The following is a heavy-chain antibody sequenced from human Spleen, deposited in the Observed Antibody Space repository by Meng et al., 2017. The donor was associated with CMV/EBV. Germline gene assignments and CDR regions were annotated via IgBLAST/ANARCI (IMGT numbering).Heavy chain of an antibody. D-gene: IGHD6-13*01. CDR3: ARRIAAAGIAY. J-gene: IGHJ4*02. CDR1: VYTFTSYG. Sequence: VTLVQGGAEWMKPGSEGKVPCKASVYTFTSYGISWVRQAPGQGLEWMGWISAYNGNTNYAQKFQGRVTMTTDTSTSTAYMELRSLRSDDTAVYYCARRIAAAGIAYWGQGTLVTVSS. CDR2: ISAYNGNT. V-gene: IGHV1-18*01.